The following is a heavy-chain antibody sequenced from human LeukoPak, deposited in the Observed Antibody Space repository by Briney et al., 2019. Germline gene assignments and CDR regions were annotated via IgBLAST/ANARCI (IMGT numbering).Heavy chain of an antibody. Sequence: SVKVSCKASGGTFSSYTISWVRQAPGQRLEWMGRIIPILGIANYAQKFQGRVTITADKSTSTAYMELSSLRSEDTAVYYCASRVNDFWSGYCLDYWGQGTLVTVSS. J-gene: IGHJ4*02. D-gene: IGHD3-3*01. CDR2: IIPILGIA. V-gene: IGHV1-69*02. CDR3: ASRVNDFWSGYCLDY. CDR1: GGTFSSYT.